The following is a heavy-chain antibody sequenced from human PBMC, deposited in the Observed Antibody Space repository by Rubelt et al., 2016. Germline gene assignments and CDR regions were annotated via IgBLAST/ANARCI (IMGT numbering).Heavy chain of an antibody. CDR2: IFYSGNT. Sequence: QVQLQESGPGLVEPSQTLSLTCTVSGGSISNRDYYWRWIRQHPGKGLELVAYIFYSGNTYYNPSLTSRTTISVDTSKNQVSLKLTCGDAADTAVYYGARKVGGSGGLDDWGQGTLVTVSA. V-gene: IGHV4-31*03. CDR1: GGSISNRDYY. J-gene: IGHJ1*01. D-gene: IGHD1-26*01. CDR3: ARKVGGSGGLDD.